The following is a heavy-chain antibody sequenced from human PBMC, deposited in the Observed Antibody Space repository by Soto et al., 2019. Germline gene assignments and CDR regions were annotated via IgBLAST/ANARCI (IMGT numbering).Heavy chain of an antibody. D-gene: IGHD1-26*01. CDR1: GFTFSSYA. J-gene: IGHJ6*02. V-gene: IGHV3-23*01. Sequence: GGSLRLSCAASGFTFSSYAMTWVRQAPGKGLEWVSGISGSGGGTNYADAVKGRFTVSRDNSKNTLYLQMNTLRAEDTAVYFCAKGYLLVGDTIYGMDVWGQGTTVTVSS. CDR3: AKGYLLVGDTIYGMDV. CDR2: ISGSGGGT.